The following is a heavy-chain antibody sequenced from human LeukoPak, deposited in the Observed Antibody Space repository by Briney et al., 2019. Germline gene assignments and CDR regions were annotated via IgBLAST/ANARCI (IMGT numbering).Heavy chain of an antibody. Sequence: GGSLRLSCAASGFTFSSYAMSWVRQAPGKGLGWVSAISGSGGSTYYADSVKGRFTISRDNSKNTLYLQMNSLRAEDTAVYYCAKWGPMVVAANSGGYYFDYWGQGTLVTVSS. D-gene: IGHD2-15*01. CDR1: GFTFSSYA. V-gene: IGHV3-23*01. CDR3: AKWGPMVVAANSGGYYFDY. J-gene: IGHJ4*02. CDR2: ISGSGGST.